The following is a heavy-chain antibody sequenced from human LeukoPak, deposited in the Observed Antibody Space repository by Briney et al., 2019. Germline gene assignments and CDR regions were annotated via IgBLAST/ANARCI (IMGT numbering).Heavy chain of an antibody. J-gene: IGHJ5*02. CDR3: ARSSAGYSGCDLRWFDP. D-gene: IGHD5-12*01. CDR2: IIPIFGTA. Sequence: SVKVSCKASGGTFSSYAISWVRQAPGQGLEWMGGIIPIFGTANYAQKFQGRVTITADESTSTAYMELSSLRSEDTAVYYCARSSAGYSGCDLRWFDPWGQGTLVTVSS. V-gene: IGHV1-69*01. CDR1: GGTFSSYA.